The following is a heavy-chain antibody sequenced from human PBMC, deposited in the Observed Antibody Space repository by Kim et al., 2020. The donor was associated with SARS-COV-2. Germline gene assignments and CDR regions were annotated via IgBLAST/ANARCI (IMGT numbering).Heavy chain of an antibody. Sequence: ATKEYAAPVKGGFTISRDDSQNTLYLQMSSLTSDDTAVYYCTAYYDGRGDYWGQGTQVTVSS. J-gene: IGHJ4*02. D-gene: IGHD3-22*01. V-gene: IGHV3-15*01. CDR3: TAYYDGRGDY. CDR2: ATK.